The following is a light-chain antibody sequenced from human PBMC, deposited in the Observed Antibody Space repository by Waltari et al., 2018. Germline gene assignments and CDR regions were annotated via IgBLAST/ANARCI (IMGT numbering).Light chain of an antibody. CDR2: VNSDGSH. CDR1: SGHTPNT. V-gene: IGLV4-69*01. CDR3: QTGGHGTWV. Sequence: QFVLTQSPSPSASLGASVKLTCTLSSGHTPNTIAWLQQQPEKGPRYLMNVNSDGSHNKGVGIPDRFSGSSSGAERYLTISSLQSEDEADYYCQTGGHGTWVFGGGTRLTVL. J-gene: IGLJ3*02.